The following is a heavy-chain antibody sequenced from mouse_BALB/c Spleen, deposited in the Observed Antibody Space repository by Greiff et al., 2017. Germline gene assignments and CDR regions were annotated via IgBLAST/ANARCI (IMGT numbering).Heavy chain of an antibody. D-gene: IGHD2-4*01. Sequence: QVHVKPSGAELVRPGASVTLSCKASGYTFTDYEMHWVKQTPVHGLEGIGAIDPETGGTAYNQKFKGKATLTADKSSSTAYMELRSLTSEDSAVYYCTRDYDYDWFAYWGQGTLVTVSA. CDR3: TRDYDYDWFAY. CDR1: GYTFTDYE. CDR2: IDPETGGT. V-gene: IGHV1-15*01. J-gene: IGHJ3*01.